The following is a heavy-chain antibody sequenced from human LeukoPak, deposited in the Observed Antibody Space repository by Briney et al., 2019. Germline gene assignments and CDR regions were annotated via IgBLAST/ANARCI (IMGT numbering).Heavy chain of an antibody. V-gene: IGHV3-23*01. Sequence: GGTLRLSCAASGFTFSTYGMSWVRQAPGKGLEWVSGISGSGGSRFYTDSVKGRFTISRDNSKNTLYLQMNSLRAEDTAVYYCAKGTTSYFDYWGQGTLVTVSS. CDR3: AKGTTSYFDY. D-gene: IGHD1-1*01. CDR1: GFTFSTYG. CDR2: ISGSGGSR. J-gene: IGHJ4*02.